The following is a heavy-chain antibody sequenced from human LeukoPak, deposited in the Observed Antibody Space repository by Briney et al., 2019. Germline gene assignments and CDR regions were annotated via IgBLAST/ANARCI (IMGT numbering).Heavy chain of an antibody. CDR3: ACQTNDAFDI. CDR2: IYYSGST. Sequence: SETLSLTCTVSGGSISSYYWSWIRQPPGKGLEWIGYIYYSGSTNYNPSLKSRVTISVDTSKNQFSLKLSSVTAADTAVYYCACQTNDAFDIWGQGAMVTVSS. CDR1: GGSISSYY. V-gene: IGHV4-59*08. J-gene: IGHJ3*02.